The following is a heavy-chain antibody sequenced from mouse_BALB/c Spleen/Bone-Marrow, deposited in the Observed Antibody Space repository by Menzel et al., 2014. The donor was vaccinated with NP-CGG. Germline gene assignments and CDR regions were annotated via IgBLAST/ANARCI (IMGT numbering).Heavy chain of an antibody. Sequence: VQLQQSGAELVRPGTSVKVSCKASGYAFTDYLIEWVKQRPGQGLEWIGVINPGSGGTHYNEKFKGKATLTADKSSSTAYMQLSSLTSDDSAVYFCARWLGPGWYCDVWGAGTTVTVSS. CDR3: ARWLGPGWYCDV. V-gene: IGHV1-54*01. CDR1: GYAFTDYL. J-gene: IGHJ1*01. D-gene: IGHD4-1*01. CDR2: INPGSGGT.